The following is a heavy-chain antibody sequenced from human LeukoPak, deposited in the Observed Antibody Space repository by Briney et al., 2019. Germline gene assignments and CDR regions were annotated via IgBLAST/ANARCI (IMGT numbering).Heavy chain of an antibody. CDR1: GYTFTGYY. V-gene: IGHV1-2*02. CDR2: INPNSGGT. J-gene: IGHJ5*02. D-gene: IGHD1-26*01. Sequence: GASVKVSCKASGYTFTGYYMHWVRQAPGQGLEWMGWINPNSGGTNYAQKFQGRVTMTRDTSISTAYMELSRLRSDDTAVYFCARGKLRGKGGSWFDPWGQGTLVTVSS. CDR3: ARGKLRGKGGSWFDP.